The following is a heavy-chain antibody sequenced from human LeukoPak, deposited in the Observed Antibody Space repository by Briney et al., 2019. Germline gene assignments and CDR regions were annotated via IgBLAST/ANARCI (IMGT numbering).Heavy chain of an antibody. CDR1: GFTFGSYG. J-gene: IGHJ4*02. V-gene: IGHV3-30*18. CDR2: ISYDGSEI. CDR3: AKDRGVAGTMAD. Sequence: GRSLRLSCAASGFTFGSYGMHWVRQAPGKGLEWVTVISYDGSEIHYADSVKGRFTISRDNSKNTLHLQMNSLRTEDTAVYHCAKDRGVAGTMADWGQGTLVIVSS. D-gene: IGHD6-19*01.